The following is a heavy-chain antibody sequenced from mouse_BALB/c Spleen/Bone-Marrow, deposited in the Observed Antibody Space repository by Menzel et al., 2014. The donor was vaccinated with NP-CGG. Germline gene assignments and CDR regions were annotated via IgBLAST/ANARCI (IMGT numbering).Heavy chain of an antibody. J-gene: IGHJ3*01. D-gene: IGHD3-3*01. Sequence: QVQLQQSGAELVKPGAPVKLSCKASGYTFTSYWMNWVKQRPGRGLEWIGRIDPSDSETHYNQKFKDKATLTVDKSSSTAYIQLSSLTSEDSAVYYCARGGCLFAYWGQGTLVTVSA. CDR2: IDPSDSET. CDR3: ARGGCLFAY. V-gene: IGHV1-69*02. CDR1: GYTFTSYW.